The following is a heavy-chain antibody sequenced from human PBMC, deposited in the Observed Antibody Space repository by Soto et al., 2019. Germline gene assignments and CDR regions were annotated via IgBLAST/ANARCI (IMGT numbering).Heavy chain of an antibody. V-gene: IGHV3-15*01. D-gene: IGHD1-7*01. J-gene: IGHJ6*03. CDR2: IKSKTDGGTT. CDR3: TTGTTGRLYYYYYMDV. Sequence: GGSLRLSCAASGFTFSNAWMSWVRQAPGKGLEWVGRIKSKTDGGTTDYAAPVKGRFTISRDDSKNTLYLQMNSLRTEDTAVYYCTTGTTGRLYYYYYMDVWGKGTTVTVSS. CDR1: GFTFSNAW.